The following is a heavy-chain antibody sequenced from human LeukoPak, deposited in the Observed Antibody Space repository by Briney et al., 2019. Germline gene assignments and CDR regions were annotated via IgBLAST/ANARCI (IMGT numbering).Heavy chain of an antibody. J-gene: IGHJ4*02. CDR2: IYYSGST. Sequence: SETLSLTCTVAGGSISSGGYYWSWIRQPPGKGLEWIGYIYYSGSTYYNPSLKSRITLSVDTSKNQFSLKLSSVTAADSAVYYCARAPVATPSEFDYWGQGTLVTVSS. CDR3: ARAPVATPSEFDY. CDR1: GGSISSGGYY. D-gene: IGHD5-12*01. V-gene: IGHV4-30-4*01.